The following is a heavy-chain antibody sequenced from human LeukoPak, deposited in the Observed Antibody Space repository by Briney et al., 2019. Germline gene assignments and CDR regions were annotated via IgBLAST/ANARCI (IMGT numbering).Heavy chain of an antibody. D-gene: IGHD4-17*01. J-gene: IGHJ4*02. CDR3: ARQYGRPFDY. Sequence: PGESLKISCKGSGYNFANSWIGWVRQMPGKGLEWMGIIYPGDSDTRYGPSFQGQVSISVDKSVSTTYLQWSSLKVSDTAMYYCARQYGRPFDYWGQGTLVTVSS. V-gene: IGHV5-51*01. CDR1: GYNFANSW. CDR2: IYPGDSDT.